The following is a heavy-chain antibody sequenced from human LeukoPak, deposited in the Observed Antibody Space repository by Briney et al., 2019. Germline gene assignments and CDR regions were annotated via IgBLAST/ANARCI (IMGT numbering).Heavy chain of an antibody. J-gene: IGHJ3*02. CDR2: INTDGSST. Sequence: GGSLRLSCAASGFTFSSYWMHWVCQAPGKGLVWVSRINTDGSSTSYADSVKGRFTISRDNAKNTLYLQMNSLRAEDTAVYYCARDFSLITGYCSSTSCRMNAFDIWGQGTMVTVSS. D-gene: IGHD2-2*03. CDR3: ARDFSLITGYCSSTSCRMNAFDI. CDR1: GFTFSSYW. V-gene: IGHV3-74*01.